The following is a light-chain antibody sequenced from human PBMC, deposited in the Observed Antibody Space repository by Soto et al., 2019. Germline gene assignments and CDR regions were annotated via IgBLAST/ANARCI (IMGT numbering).Light chain of an antibody. V-gene: IGKV3-20*01. CDR3: QHYGSSPPYT. Sequence: EIVLTQSPGTLSLSPGESATLSCRASQRVASSHMAWYRQKPRQAPLLLIYGSSNRATGTPDRFSGSGSGTDFTLTISRLEAEDSAGYYWQHYGSSPPYTFGQGTKLKIK. J-gene: IGKJ2*01. CDR2: GSS. CDR1: QRVASSH.